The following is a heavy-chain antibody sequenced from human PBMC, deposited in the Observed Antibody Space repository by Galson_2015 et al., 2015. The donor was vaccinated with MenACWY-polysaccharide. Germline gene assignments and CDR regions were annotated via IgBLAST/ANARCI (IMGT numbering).Heavy chain of an antibody. Sequence: SLRLSCAASGFSFSGYAMRWVRQAPGKGLEWVSDISGGGSSTYYADSVKGRFTVSRDNSKKTLYLQMHSLRVEDTAVYYCARSPSKTCSFDYWGQGTLVTVSS. CDR3: ARSPSKTCSFDY. CDR2: ISGGGSST. V-gene: IGHV3-23*01. D-gene: IGHD1-26*01. CDR1: GFSFSGYA. J-gene: IGHJ4*02.